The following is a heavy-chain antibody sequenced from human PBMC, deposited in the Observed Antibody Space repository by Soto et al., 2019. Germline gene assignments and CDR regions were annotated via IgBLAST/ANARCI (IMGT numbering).Heavy chain of an antibody. CDR3: AREKWAAAGGINWFDP. D-gene: IGHD6-13*01. J-gene: IGHJ5*02. V-gene: IGHV6-1*01. CDR2: SYYRSKWYN. Sequence: SQTLSLTCAASGDSVSSNTVAWNWIRQSPSRGLEWLGRSYYRSKWYNDYAVSVKSRITINPDTSKNQFSLQLNSVTPEDTAVYYCAREKWAAAGGINWFDPWGQGALVTVSS. CDR1: GDSVSSNTVA.